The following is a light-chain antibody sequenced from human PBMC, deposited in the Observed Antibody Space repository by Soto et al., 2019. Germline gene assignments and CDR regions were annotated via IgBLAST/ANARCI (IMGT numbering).Light chain of an antibody. Sequence: EIVMPQSPATLSVSSGERVTLSCRASQSVGTKLVWYQHRPGQPPRLLISYASARATGIPVRFSGSGSGTDFTLTIASLQSEDFAFYYCQQSSYWPPTFGQGTKVEIK. CDR1: QSVGTK. CDR2: YAS. V-gene: IGKV3-15*01. J-gene: IGKJ1*01. CDR3: QQSSYWPPT.